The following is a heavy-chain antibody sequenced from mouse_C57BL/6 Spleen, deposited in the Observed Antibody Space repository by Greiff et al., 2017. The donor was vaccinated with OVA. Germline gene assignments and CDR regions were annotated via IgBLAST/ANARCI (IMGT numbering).Heavy chain of an antibody. J-gene: IGHJ2*01. CDR2: ISSGGDYT. Sequence: EVKLMESGAGLVKPGGSLKLSCAASGFTFSSYAMSWVRQTPEKRLEWVAYISSGGDYTYYADSVKGRFTISRDNARNTLYLQMTSLKSEDKAMYYYTREELGHFDYWGQGTTLTVSS. CDR1: GFTFSSYA. V-gene: IGHV5-9-1*02. CDR3: TREELGHFDY. D-gene: IGHD4-1*01.